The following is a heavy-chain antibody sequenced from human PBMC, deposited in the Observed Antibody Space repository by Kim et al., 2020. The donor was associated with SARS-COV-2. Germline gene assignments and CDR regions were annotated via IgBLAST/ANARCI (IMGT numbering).Heavy chain of an antibody. CDR2: IYSDGSA. V-gene: IGHV3-53*01. Sequence: GGSLRLSCAASGFIVSSNYMSWVRQAPGKGLEWVSIIYSDGSAYYADSVKGRFTISRDISKNTMYLQMNSLRADDTAVYYCARNILAAGTDYFDHWGQGTLVTVSS. J-gene: IGHJ4*02. CDR1: GFIVSSNY. D-gene: IGHD6-13*01. CDR3: ARNILAAGTDYFDH.